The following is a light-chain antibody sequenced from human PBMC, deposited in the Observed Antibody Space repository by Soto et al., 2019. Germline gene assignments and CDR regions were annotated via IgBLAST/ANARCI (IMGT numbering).Light chain of an antibody. CDR1: QDINIF. CDR2: GAS. V-gene: IGKV1-9*01. J-gene: IGKJ3*01. Sequence: IQLTQSPSSLSASVGDRVTITCRARQDINIFFDWYQQKPGKAPKLLISGASTLQSGVSSRFSGSGSRTDFTLTISGLQPEDCATSDCQQLNSFPISFGPGTKVDIK. CDR3: QQLNSFPIS.